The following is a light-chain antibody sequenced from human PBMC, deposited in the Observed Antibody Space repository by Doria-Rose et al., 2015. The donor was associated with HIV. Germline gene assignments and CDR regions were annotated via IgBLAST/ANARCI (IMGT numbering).Light chain of an antibody. V-gene: IGKV4-1*01. CDR3: QQYYDTPS. CDR2: WVS. J-gene: IGKJ3*01. CDR1: QSLLYTSKNY. Sequence: TQSPESLGMSLGERATLNCKSNQSLLYTSKNYLAWYQQKPGQPPKLLIYWVSTRQSGVPARFSGSGSGTDFTLTISSLEAEDVAVYYCQQYYDTPSFGPGTTGDIK.